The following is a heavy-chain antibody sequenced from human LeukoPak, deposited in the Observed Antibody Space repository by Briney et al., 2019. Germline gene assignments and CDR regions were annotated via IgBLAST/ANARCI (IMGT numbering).Heavy chain of an antibody. D-gene: IGHD1-14*01. CDR2: IGTAGDT. Sequence: GGSLRLSCAASGFTFSSYDMHWVRQATGKGLEWVSAIGTAGDTYYPGSVKGRFTIPRENAKNSLCLQMNSLRAGDTAVYYCARDSGDAFDIWGQGTMVTVSS. CDR1: GFTFSSYD. V-gene: IGHV3-13*01. CDR3: ARDSGDAFDI. J-gene: IGHJ3*02.